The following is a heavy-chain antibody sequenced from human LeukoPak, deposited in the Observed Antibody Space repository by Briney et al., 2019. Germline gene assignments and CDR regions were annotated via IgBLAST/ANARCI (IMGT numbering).Heavy chain of an antibody. D-gene: IGHD3-16*01. V-gene: IGHV1-69*13. CDR1: GNSISNYA. J-gene: IGHJ6*02. Sequence: AASVKVSCKASGNSISNYAVSWVRQAPGQGFEWMGGIIPIFGTADYAQKFQGRVTITADQSTSTTYMALSSPKSEDTATYYCTTRACHAGGCSSSFYYYYGLHFWGQGTTVSVSS. CDR3: TTRACHAGGCSSSFYYYYGLHF. CDR2: IIPIFGTA.